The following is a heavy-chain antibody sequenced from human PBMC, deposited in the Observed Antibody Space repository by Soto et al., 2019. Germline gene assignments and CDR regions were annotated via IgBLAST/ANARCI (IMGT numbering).Heavy chain of an antibody. J-gene: IGHJ5*02. CDR1: GYTFTGYY. V-gene: IGHV1-2*02. CDR2: INPNSGGT. CDR3: ARASLVFPRGWFDP. D-gene: IGHD3-22*01. Sequence: QVPLVQSGAEVKKPGSSVKFSCKASGYTFTGYYMHWVRQAPGQGLEWMGWINPNSGGTNYAQKFQGRVTMTRDTSISTAYMELSRLRSDDTAVYYCARASLVFPRGWFDPWCQGTLVTVSS.